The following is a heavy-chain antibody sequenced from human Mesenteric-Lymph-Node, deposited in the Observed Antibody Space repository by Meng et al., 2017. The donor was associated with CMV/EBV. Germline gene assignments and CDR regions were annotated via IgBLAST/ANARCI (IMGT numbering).Heavy chain of an antibody. CDR2: VSFDGSLT. J-gene: IGHJ5*02. Sequence: FSNYGAHWVRQAPGKGLEWVAVVSFDGSLTYYGDSVKGRFTISRDNSKNTLYLQMDSLRVDDTAVYYCVTERRDITMVEVVTETWFDPWGQGTLVTVSS. CDR3: VTERRDITMVEVVTETWFDP. V-gene: IGHV3-30*04. D-gene: IGHD3-10*01. CDR1: FSNYG.